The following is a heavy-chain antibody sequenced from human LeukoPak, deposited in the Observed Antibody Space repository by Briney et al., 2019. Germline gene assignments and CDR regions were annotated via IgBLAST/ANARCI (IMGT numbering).Heavy chain of an antibody. V-gene: IGHV4-34*01. D-gene: IGHD3-10*01. CDR2: INHSGST. CDR3: ARVHGSHAFDI. Sequence: SETLSLTCAVYGGSFSGYYWSWIRQPPGKGLEWIGEINHSGSTNYNPSLKSRVTISVDTSKNQFSLKLSSVTAAGTAVYYCARVHGSHAFDIWGQGTMVTVSS. J-gene: IGHJ3*02. CDR1: GGSFSGYY.